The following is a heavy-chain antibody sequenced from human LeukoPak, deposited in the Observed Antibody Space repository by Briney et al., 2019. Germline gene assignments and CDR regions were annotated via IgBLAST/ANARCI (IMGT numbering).Heavy chain of an antibody. J-gene: IGHJ4*02. D-gene: IGHD3-10*01. CDR1: GFTVSSNY. CDR3: ARGGVDYYGSGTYYLMYYFDY. V-gene: IGHV3-23*01. CDR2: ISGSGGAT. Sequence: GGSLRLSCAASGFTVSSNYMSWVRQAPGKGLEWVSGISGSGGATYYADSVKGRFTISRDDPHNTLYLQMNSLRAEDTAVYFCARGGVDYYGSGTYYLMYYFDYWGQGALVTVSS.